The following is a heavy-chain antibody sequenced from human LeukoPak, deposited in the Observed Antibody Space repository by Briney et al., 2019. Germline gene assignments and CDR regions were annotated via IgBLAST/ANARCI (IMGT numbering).Heavy chain of an antibody. CDR1: GYKFKNYG. CDR3: ARDRSNSDF. Sequence: GASVKVSCKTSGYKFKNYGISWVRQAPGQGLEWMGWVRADNGKTDYTQKFQDRVTMTADTPTNTAYMELRSLRSDDTAVYYCARDRSNSDFWGQGTLVTVS. V-gene: IGHV1-18*01. J-gene: IGHJ4*02. CDR2: VRADNGKT. D-gene: IGHD4-11*01.